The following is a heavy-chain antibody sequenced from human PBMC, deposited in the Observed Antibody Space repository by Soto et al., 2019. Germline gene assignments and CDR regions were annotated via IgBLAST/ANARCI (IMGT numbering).Heavy chain of an antibody. Sequence: QVQLQQSGPGLLKPSQTLSLTCTVSGGSISSGSYYWSWIRQHPGKGLEWIGEIYYSGSTYYNPSLKSRVTIPVDTSKSQLSPKLSSVTDADTAVYYCARIGGNAFDILGQGTMVTVSS. V-gene: IGHV4-31*03. D-gene: IGHD3-16*01. J-gene: IGHJ3*02. CDR2: IYYSGST. CDR1: GGSISSGSYY. CDR3: ARIGGNAFDI.